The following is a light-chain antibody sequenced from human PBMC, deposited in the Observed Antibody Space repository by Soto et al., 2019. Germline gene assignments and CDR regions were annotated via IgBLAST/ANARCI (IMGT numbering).Light chain of an antibody. V-gene: IGLV1-44*01. CDR1: SSNIGSNT. CDR2: SND. CDR3: AAWDDSLNGVL. Sequence: QSVLTQPPSASGTPGQRVTISCSGSSSNIGSNTVNWYQQLPGTAPQFLIYSNDQRPSGVPDRFSGSKSGTSASLAISGLQSEDEADYYCAAWDDSLNGVLFGGGTKLTVL. J-gene: IGLJ2*01.